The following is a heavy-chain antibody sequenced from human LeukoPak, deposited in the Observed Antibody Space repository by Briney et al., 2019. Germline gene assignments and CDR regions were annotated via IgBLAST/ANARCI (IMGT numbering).Heavy chain of an antibody. D-gene: IGHD3-22*01. J-gene: IGHJ4*02. CDR2: IIPIFGTA. CDR1: GGTFTSYA. V-gene: IGHV1-69*13. CDR3: ARSIYDSSGYIDY. Sequence: GASVKVSCKASGGTFTSYAISWVRQAPGQGLEWMGGIIPIFGTANYAQKFQGRVTITADESTSTAYMELSSLRSEDTAVYYCARSIYDSSGYIDYWGQGTLVTVSS.